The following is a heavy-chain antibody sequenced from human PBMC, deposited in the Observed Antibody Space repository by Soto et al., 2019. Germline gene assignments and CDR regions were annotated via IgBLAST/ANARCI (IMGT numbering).Heavy chain of an antibody. CDR1: GFTFSSAA. CDR2: ISGSGAST. CDR3: AKSGGGLYYYYYGMDV. J-gene: IGHJ6*04. Sequence: VGSLRLSCAASGFTFSSAALSWVRQAPGRGLEWVSTISGSGASTYYADSVKGRFTISRDNSKNTFYLQMNSLRAEDTAVYYCAKSGGGLYYYYYGMDVWGKGTTVTVSS. V-gene: IGHV3-23*01.